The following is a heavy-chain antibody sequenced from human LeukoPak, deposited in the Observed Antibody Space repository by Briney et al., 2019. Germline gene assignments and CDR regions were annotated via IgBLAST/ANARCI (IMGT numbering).Heavy chain of an antibody. J-gene: IGHJ5*02. CDR2: ISSSSSYI. V-gene: IGHV3-21*04. Sequence: GGSLRLSCAASGFTFSSYSMNWVRQAPGKGLEWVSSISSSSSYIYYADSVKGRFTISRDNAKNSLYLQMNSLRAEDTAVYYCARGSVQYSSSWDNWFDPWGQGTLVTVSS. CDR1: GFTFSSYS. D-gene: IGHD6-13*01. CDR3: ARGSVQYSSSWDNWFDP.